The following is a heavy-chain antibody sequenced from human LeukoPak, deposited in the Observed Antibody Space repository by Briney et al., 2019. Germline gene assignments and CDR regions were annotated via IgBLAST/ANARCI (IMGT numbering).Heavy chain of an antibody. CDR2: ISYDGSNK. D-gene: IGHD6-13*01. CDR3: AKDPVTQQLVLGDYYYYYMDV. V-gene: IGHV3-30*18. CDR1: GFTFSSYG. J-gene: IGHJ6*03. Sequence: GRSLRLSCAASGFTFSSYGMHWVRQAPGKGLEWVAVISYDGSNKYYADSVKGRFTISRDNSKNTLYLQMNSLRAEDTAVYYCAKDPVTQQLVLGDYYYYYMDVWGKGTTVAVSS.